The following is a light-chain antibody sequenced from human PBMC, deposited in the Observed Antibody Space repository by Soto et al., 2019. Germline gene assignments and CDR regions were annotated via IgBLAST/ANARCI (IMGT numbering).Light chain of an antibody. CDR2: DAS. Sequence: EIVLTQSPATLSLSPGERATLSCRASQSVSSYLAWYQQKPGQAPRLLIYDASNRATGIPARFSGSGSGTDFTLTIISLEPEDFAVYYCQQRSTWPPMYTFGQGTKLEIK. J-gene: IGKJ2*01. V-gene: IGKV3-11*01. CDR3: QQRSTWPPMYT. CDR1: QSVSSY.